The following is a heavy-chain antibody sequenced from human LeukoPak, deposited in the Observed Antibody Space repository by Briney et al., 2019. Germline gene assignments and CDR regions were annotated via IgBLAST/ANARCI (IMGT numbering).Heavy chain of an antibody. D-gene: IGHD3-22*01. CDR2: IYSGGST. Sequence: PGGSLRLSCAASGFTVSSNYMSWVRQAPGKGLEWVSVIYSGGSTYYADSVKGRFTISRDNPKNTLYLQVNSLRAEDTAVYYCARTRITMIVVVITPDAFDIWGQGTMVTVSS. CDR1: GFTVSSNY. CDR3: ARTRITMIVVVITPDAFDI. J-gene: IGHJ3*02. V-gene: IGHV3-53*01.